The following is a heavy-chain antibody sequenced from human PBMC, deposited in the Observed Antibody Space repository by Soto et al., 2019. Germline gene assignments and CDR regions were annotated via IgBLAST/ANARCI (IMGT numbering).Heavy chain of an antibody. V-gene: IGHV3-48*02. J-gene: IGHJ5*02. Sequence: EVQLVESGGGLVQPGGSLRLSCAASGFTFSSYSMNWVRQAPGKGLEWVSYISSSSSTIYYADYVKGRFTISRDNAKNSLYLQMNSLRNEYTAVYYCAREGGPLYWFDPWGQGTLVTLSS. CDR1: GFTFSSYS. CDR3: AREGGPLYWFDP. CDR2: ISSSSSTI.